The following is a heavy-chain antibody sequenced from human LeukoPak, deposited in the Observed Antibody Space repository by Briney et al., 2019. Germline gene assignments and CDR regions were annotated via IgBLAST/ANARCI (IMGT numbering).Heavy chain of an antibody. J-gene: IGHJ3*02. D-gene: IGHD5-24*01. CDR3: GRVTIIEGLDPFEI. CDR2: IYHSGST. V-gene: IGHV4-30-2*02. CDR1: GGSISSGGYS. Sequence: PSETLSLTCAVSGGSISSGGYSWSWIRQPPGKGLEWIGYIYHSGSTYYNPSLKSRVTISVDRSKNQFSLKLSSVTAADTAVYYWGRVTIIEGLDPFEIWGKGQWSPSLQ.